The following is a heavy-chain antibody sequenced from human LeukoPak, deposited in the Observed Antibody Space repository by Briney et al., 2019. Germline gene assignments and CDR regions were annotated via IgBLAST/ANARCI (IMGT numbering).Heavy chain of an antibody. CDR1: GYTFASYG. Sequence: ASVKVSCKASGYTFASYGISWVRQAPGQGREWMGWISAYNGNTNYAQKVQGRVTMTTDKSTSTAYIALRSLRSDDTAVYYCARNFRGGSTYLDYWGQGILVTVSS. CDR2: ISAYNGNT. CDR3: ARNFRGGSTYLDY. J-gene: IGHJ4*02. D-gene: IGHD2/OR15-2a*01. V-gene: IGHV1-18*01.